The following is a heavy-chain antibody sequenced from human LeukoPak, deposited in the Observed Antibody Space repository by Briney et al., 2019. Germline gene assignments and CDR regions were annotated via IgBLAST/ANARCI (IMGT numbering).Heavy chain of an antibody. CDR1: GGSFSGYY. V-gene: IGHV4-34*01. Sequence: NTSETLSLTCAVYGGSFSGYYWSWIRQPPGKGLEWIGEINHSGSTNYNPSLKSRVTISVDTSKNQFSLKLSSVTAADTAVYYCAREDPIGSLRYFDYWGQGTLVTVSS. CDR3: AREDPIGSLRYFDY. J-gene: IGHJ4*02. D-gene: IGHD3-10*01. CDR2: INHSGST.